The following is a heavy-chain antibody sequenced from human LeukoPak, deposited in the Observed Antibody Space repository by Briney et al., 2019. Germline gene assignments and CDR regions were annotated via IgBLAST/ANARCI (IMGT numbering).Heavy chain of an antibody. CDR3: AKAWVPTTVTTFDY. Sequence: GGSLRLSCAASGFTFSSYAMSWVRQAPGKGLEWVSAINGSGGSTYYADSVKGRFTISRDNSKNTLYLQMNSLRAEDTVVYYCAKAWVPTTVTTFDYWGQGTLVTVSS. CDR1: GFTFSSYA. CDR2: INGSGGST. J-gene: IGHJ4*02. V-gene: IGHV3-23*01. D-gene: IGHD4-17*01.